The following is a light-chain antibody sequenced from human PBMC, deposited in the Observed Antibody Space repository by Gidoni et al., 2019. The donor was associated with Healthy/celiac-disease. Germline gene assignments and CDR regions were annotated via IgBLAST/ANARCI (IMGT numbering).Light chain of an antibody. CDR2: DAS. J-gene: IGKJ2*01. V-gene: IGKV1-33*01. CDR1: QDISNY. Sequence: DIQMTQSPSSLSASVGDRVTITCQASQDISNYLNWYQQKPGKAPKLLIYDASNLETGVPSRFSGSGSGTDFTFTISSLQPEDIATYYCQQYDNLPYTFXQXPKLXIK. CDR3: QQYDNLPYT.